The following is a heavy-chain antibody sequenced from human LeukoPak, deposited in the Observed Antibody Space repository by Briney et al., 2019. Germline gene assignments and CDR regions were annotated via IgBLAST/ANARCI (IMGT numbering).Heavy chain of an antibody. J-gene: IGHJ4*02. CDR1: GFMFHYYA. V-gene: IGHV3-43*02. Sequence: GGPLRLSCAPPGFMFHYYAIHWLRQAPGKGLEWVSLISGDGGSTFYADSVKGRFTISRDNSKNSLYLQMNSLRSDDTALYYCARESESSGWYDYWGQGTLVTVSS. CDR3: ARESESSGWYDY. CDR2: ISGDGGST. D-gene: IGHD6-19*01.